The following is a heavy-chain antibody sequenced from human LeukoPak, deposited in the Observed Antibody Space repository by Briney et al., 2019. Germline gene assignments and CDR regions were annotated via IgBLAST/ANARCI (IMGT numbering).Heavy chain of an antibody. Sequence: GGCLRLSCAASGFTFSSYGMHWVRQAPGKGLEWVAVIWYDGSNKYYADSVKGRFTISRDNSKNTLYLQMNSLRAEDTAVYYCAKDRYCGGDCYSNYFDYWGQGTLVTVSS. CDR1: GFTFSSYG. J-gene: IGHJ4*02. V-gene: IGHV3-30*02. CDR3: AKDRYCGGDCYSNYFDY. D-gene: IGHD2-21*02. CDR2: IWYDGSNK.